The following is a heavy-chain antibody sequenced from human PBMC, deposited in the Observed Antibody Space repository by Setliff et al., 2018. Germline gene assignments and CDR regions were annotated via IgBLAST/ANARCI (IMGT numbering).Heavy chain of an antibody. Sequence: ASVKVSCKASGYTFTSHYMHWVRQAPGLGLEWMGTINPSSGRTSYAQKFQGRVTMTRDTSTSTVYMDMSSLRSEDTAVYYCARVPATVTTFYYYYMDVWGKGTTVTVSS. CDR1: GYTFTSHY. D-gene: IGHD4-17*01. CDR3: ARVPATVTTFYYYYMDV. J-gene: IGHJ6*03. CDR2: INPSSGRT. V-gene: IGHV1-46*01.